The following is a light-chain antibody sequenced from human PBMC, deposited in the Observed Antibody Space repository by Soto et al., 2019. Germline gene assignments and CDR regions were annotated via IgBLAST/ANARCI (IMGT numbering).Light chain of an antibody. J-gene: IGKJ2*01. Sequence: EIVLTQSPATLSLSPGEGATLSCMASQSVDSFLAWYQHKPGQAPRLLIYDTSNRATGIPARFSGSGSGTDFTLTISSLEPEDFALYYCQQRRRWYTFGQGTKLEIK. CDR1: QSVDSF. CDR3: QQRRRWYT. V-gene: IGKV3-11*01. CDR2: DTS.